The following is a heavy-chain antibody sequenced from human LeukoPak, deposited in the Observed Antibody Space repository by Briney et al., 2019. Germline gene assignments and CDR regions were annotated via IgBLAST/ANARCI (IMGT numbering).Heavy chain of an antibody. CDR2: MNPNSGNT. D-gene: IGHD2/OR15-2a*01. CDR3: ARMCYASTASSDLNWFQP. V-gene: IGHV1-8*01. CDR1: GYTFTSYG. Sequence: ASVKVSCKASGYTFTSYGINWVRQAAGQGLEWMGWMNPNSGNTGYAQKFQDRFTMTRNTSTGPAYMDLNRLRSEDTAVYYCARMCYASTASSDLNWFQPWGQGTLVTVSS. J-gene: IGHJ5*02.